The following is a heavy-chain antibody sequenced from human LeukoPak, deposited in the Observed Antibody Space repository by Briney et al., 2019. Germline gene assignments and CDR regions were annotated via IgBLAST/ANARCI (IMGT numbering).Heavy chain of an antibody. CDR1: GGSISSYY. Sequence: SETLSLTCTVSGGSISSYYWSWIRQPPGKGLEWLGYIYYSGSTNYNPSLKSRVTISVDTSKNQFSLKLSSVTAADTAVYYCAREHCSSTSCYRGQFDYWGQGTLVTVSS. CDR3: AREHCSSTSCYRGQFDY. V-gene: IGHV4-59*01. CDR2: IYYSGST. D-gene: IGHD2-2*01. J-gene: IGHJ4*02.